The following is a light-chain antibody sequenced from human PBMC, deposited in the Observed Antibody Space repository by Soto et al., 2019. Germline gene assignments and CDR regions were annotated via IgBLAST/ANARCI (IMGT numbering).Light chain of an antibody. CDR1: QSVSSTY. CDR2: DAS. Sequence: EIVLTQSPGTLSLSPGERATLSCRASQSVSSTYLAWYQQKPGQAPRLLIYDASSRATGIPDRFSGSGSGPDFSLTISRLEPEDFSVYYCQQYGSSSLYTFGQGPRWRS. V-gene: IGKV3-20*01. J-gene: IGKJ2*01. CDR3: QQYGSSSLYT.